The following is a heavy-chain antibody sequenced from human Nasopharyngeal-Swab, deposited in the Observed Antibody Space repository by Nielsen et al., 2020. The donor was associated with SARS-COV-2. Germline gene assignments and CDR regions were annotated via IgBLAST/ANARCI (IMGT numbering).Heavy chain of an antibody. J-gene: IGHJ1*01. CDR1: GFTFSNYW. CDR3: VRGPVEGATGYFQF. CDR2: IDMRGRTT. Sequence: GGSLRLPCATSGFTFSNYWMHWVRQAPGKGLEWVARIDMRGRTTTHADSVKGRFTISRDNAKNTLSLQMNILTPADTAVYFCVRGPVEGATGYFQFWGQGTLVTVSS. D-gene: IGHD1-26*01. V-gene: IGHV3-74*03.